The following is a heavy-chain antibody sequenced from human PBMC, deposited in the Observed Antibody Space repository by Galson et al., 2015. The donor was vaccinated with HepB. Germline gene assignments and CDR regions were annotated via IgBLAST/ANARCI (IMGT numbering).Heavy chain of an antibody. Sequence: LTCAVYGGSFSGYCWSWIRQPPGKGLEWIGEINHSGSTNYNPSLKSRVTISVDTSKNQFSLKLSSVTAADTAVYYCARGSGEWLVQGVDFDYWGQGTLVTVSS. CDR2: INHSGST. J-gene: IGHJ4*02. D-gene: IGHD6-19*01. CDR3: ARGSGEWLVQGVDFDY. CDR1: GGSFSGYC. V-gene: IGHV4-34*01.